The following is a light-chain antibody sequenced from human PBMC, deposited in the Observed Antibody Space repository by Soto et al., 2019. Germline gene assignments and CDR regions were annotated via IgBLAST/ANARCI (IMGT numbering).Light chain of an antibody. CDR3: QQSGSSPPT. CDR1: QSVSSSY. V-gene: IGKV3-20*01. CDR2: GAS. J-gene: IGKJ1*01. Sequence: EIVLTQSPGTLSLSSGESATLXXRSSQSVSSSYLAWYQQKPGQAPRXXIFGASGRAAGIPDRFSGSGAGTDFTLTISRLEPEDFAVYYCQQSGSSPPTFGQGTKVDIK.